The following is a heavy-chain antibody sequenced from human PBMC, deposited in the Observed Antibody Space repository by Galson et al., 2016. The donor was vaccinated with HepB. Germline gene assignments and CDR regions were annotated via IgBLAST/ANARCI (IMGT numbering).Heavy chain of an antibody. CDR1: GFSFDDSW. CDR2: IKRDGSKK. J-gene: IGHJ3*02. CDR3: ARDSSPSIETGGSYDAFDI. V-gene: IGHV3-7*01. Sequence: SLRLSCAASGFSFDDSWMTWVRQTPEKGLEWVANIKRDGSKKNYLDSVKGRFTISRDNAKNLLYLQMNSLRAEDTAVYFCARDSSPSIETGGSYDAFDIWGQGTMVTVSS. D-gene: IGHD5-24*01.